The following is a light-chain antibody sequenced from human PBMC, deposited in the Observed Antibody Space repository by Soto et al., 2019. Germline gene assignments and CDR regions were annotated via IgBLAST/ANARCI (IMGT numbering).Light chain of an antibody. J-gene: IGKJ1*01. CDR2: DAS. CDR1: QTVRNNY. Sequence: VLTQSPGTLSVSAGERATLSCRASQTVRNNYLAWYKQKPGQAPRLMIYDASSRATGIPDRFSGGGSGTDFTLTISSLQPEDFETYYCQQSYSTPRTFGQGTKVDI. CDR3: QQSYSTPRT. V-gene: IGKV3D-20*02.